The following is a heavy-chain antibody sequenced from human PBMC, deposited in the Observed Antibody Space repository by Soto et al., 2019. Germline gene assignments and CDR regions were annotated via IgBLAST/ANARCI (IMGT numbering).Heavy chain of an antibody. Sequence: QVQLVQSGAELRDPGASVKVSCKASGYIFTDYYVHWVRQAPGQEPEWLGWINPNTGGTNYAQRFQGRVTMTRDTSISTAYMELSRLRSDDTAVFYCARSGTGPTYLDSLGQGTLVTVSS. CDR1: GYIFTDYY. CDR3: ARSGTGPTYLDS. V-gene: IGHV1-2*02. J-gene: IGHJ4*02. CDR2: INPNTGGT. D-gene: IGHD1-7*01.